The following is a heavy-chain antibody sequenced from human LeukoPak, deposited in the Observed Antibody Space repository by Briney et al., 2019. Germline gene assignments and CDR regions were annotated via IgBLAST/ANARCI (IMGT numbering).Heavy chain of an antibody. J-gene: IGHJ4*02. CDR2: IYYSGST. V-gene: IGHV4-61*05. CDR1: GGSISSSSYY. Sequence: SETLSLTCTVSGGSISSSSYYWSWIRQPPGKGLEWIGYIYYSGSTNYNPSLKSRVTISVDTSKNQFSLKLSSVTAADTAVYYCARRSYPDSNSFDYWGQGTLVTVSS. CDR3: ARRSYPDSNSFDY. D-gene: IGHD4-11*01.